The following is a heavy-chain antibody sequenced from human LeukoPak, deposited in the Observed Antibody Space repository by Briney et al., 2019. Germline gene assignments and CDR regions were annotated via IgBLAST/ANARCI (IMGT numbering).Heavy chain of an antibody. V-gene: IGHV3-11*01. CDR1: GFTFSDYY. CDR2: ISSSGSTI. D-gene: IGHD3-10*01. J-gene: IGHJ4*02. Sequence: GGSLRLSCAASGFTFSDYYMSWIRQAPGKGLEWVSYISSSGSTIYYADSVEGRFTISRDNAKNSLYLQMNSLRAEDTAVHYCARDLSGSGSFTDYWGQGTLVTVSS. CDR3: ARDLSGSGSFTDY.